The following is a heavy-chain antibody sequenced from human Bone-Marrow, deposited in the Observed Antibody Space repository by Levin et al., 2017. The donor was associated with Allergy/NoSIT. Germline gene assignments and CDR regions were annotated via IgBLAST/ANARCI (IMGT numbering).Heavy chain of an antibody. CDR1: NGSLTNYY. J-gene: IGHJ5*02. CDR3: ARLVGSSSYGLWFDP. V-gene: IGHV4-59*01. D-gene: IGHD6-13*01. Sequence: SETLSLTCTVSNGSLTNYYWTWMRQSPGKGLEWIGYISYSGSTNYSPSLKSRVTISVDTSKTQFSLKLNSVTAADTAVYYCARLVGSSSYGLWFDPWGQGILVTVSS. CDR2: ISYSGST.